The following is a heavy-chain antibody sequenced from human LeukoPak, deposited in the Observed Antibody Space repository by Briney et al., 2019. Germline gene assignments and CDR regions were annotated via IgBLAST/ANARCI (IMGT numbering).Heavy chain of an antibody. CDR2: VNPKTGGT. J-gene: IGHJ3*01. Sequence: GASVTVSFKAFGYSFTCYHLHWVRQAPRRGLEWMGWVNPKTGGTNYARKFQGRVTMTRDTSINTVNMELSRLTSDDTAVYYCAREFSSKLEWLAYVTGDDAFDVWGQGTMITVS. CDR3: AREFSSKLEWLAYVTGDDAFDV. CDR1: GYSFTCYH. D-gene: IGHD3-3*01. V-gene: IGHV1-2*02.